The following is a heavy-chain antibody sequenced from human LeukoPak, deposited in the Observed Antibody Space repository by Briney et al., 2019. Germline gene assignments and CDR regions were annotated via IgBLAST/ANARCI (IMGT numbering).Heavy chain of an antibody. CDR1: GGSIYTYF. CDR2: MDYGGSA. CDR3: ARQTAWGVGRFDY. J-gene: IGHJ4*02. Sequence: SGTLSLTCAVSGGSIYTYFWSWIRQPPGKGLEWIGYMDYGGSANHNPSLKSRATISTRDSKNHFSLKQNSVTAADAAVDYCARQTAWGVGRFDYWGQGTLATVSA. V-gene: IGHV4-59*08. D-gene: IGHD3-10*01.